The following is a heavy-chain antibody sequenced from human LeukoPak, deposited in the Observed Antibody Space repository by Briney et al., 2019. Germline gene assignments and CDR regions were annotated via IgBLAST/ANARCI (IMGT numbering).Heavy chain of an antibody. D-gene: IGHD2-2*01. V-gene: IGHV1-2*02. Sequence: GASVKVSCKASGYTFTGYYMHWVRQAPGQGLEWMGWINPNSGGTNYAQKFQGRATMTRDTSISTAYMGLSRLRSDDTAVYYCARADFAFRDIVVVPAATGDYWGQGTLVTVSS. CDR1: GYTFTGYY. CDR3: ARADFAFRDIVVVPAATGDY. J-gene: IGHJ4*02. CDR2: INPNSGGT.